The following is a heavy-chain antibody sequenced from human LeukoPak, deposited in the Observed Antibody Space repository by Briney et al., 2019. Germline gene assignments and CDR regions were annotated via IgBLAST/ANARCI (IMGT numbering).Heavy chain of an antibody. J-gene: IGHJ4*02. D-gene: IGHD3-10*01. V-gene: IGHV1-69*06. CDR2: FIPIFGTA. CDR3: TRGGFGELYHFDY. Sequence: GASVKVSCKASGNSFNKYAITWVRQAPGQGLEWMGEFIPIFGTAKYAKKFQGRVTITADKSTSTAYMDLNSLRSEDTAVYYCTRGGFGELYHFDYWGQGALVTVSS. CDR1: GNSFNKYA.